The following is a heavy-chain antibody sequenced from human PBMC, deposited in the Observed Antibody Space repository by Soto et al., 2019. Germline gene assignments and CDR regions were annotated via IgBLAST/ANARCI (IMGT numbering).Heavy chain of an antibody. CDR2: INPLPTSGST. D-gene: IGHD6-13*01. J-gene: IGHJ4*02. Sequence: QVQLVQSGAEVKKPGASVKVSCKASGYIFTNYYIHWVRQAPGRGLEWMAIINPLPTSGSTNYAQKCQGRVTVTRDTSTSTVYMELSSLRSEDTAIYYCARDLAAAAYWGQGTLVTVSS. V-gene: IGHV1-46*01. CDR1: GYIFTNYY. CDR3: ARDLAAAAY.